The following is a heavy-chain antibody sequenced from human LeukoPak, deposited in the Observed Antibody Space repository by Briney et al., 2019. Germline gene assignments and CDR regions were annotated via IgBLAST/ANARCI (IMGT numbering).Heavy chain of an antibody. CDR1: GFTVSSNY. D-gene: IGHD5-12*01. CDR3: ARAIKYVDIVATIGGSGWYLGNEDWFDP. J-gene: IGHJ5*02. CDR2: IYSGGST. Sequence: GGSLRLSCAASGFTVSSNYMSWVRQAPGKGLERVSVIYSGGSTYYADSVKGRFTISRHNSKNTLYLQMNSLRAEDTAVYYCARAIKYVDIVATIGGSGWYLGNEDWFDPWGQGTLVTVSS. V-gene: IGHV3-53*04.